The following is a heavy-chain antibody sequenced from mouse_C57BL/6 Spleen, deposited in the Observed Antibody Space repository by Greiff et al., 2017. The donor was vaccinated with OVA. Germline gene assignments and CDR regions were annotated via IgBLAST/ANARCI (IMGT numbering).Heavy chain of an antibody. CDR1: GYTFTSYW. Sequence: QVQLQQPGAELVKPGASVKLSCKASGYTFTSYWLQWVKQKPGQGLEWIGEIDPSDSYTNYHQKFKGKATLTVDTSSSTAYMQLSSLTSEDSAVYYCARKGLATVVATDAMDYWGQGTSVTVSS. V-gene: IGHV1-50*01. J-gene: IGHJ4*01. CDR2: IDPSDSYT. CDR3: ARKGLATVVATDAMDY. D-gene: IGHD1-1*01.